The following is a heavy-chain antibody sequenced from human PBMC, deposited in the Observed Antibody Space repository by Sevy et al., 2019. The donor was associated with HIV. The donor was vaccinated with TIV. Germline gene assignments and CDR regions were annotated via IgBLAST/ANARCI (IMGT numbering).Heavy chain of an antibody. J-gene: IGHJ6*02. D-gene: IGHD1-1*01. Sequence: GGSLRLSCTASGFNFNNYWMHWVRQVPGKGLVWVSRINSDGYSINYADFVKGRFTISRDNAKNTLYVQMNSLRAEDTAVYFCAGGSRGTMGVWGQGTTVTVSS. CDR3: AGGSRGTMGV. V-gene: IGHV3-74*01. CDR2: INSDGYSI. CDR1: GFNFNNYW.